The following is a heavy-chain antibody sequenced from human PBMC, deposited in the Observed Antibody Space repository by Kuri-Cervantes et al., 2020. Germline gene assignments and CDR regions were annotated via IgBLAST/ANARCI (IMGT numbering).Heavy chain of an antibody. V-gene: IGHV3-21*01. D-gene: IGHD3-22*01. CDR1: GFTFSSYS. CDR3: ARDGDDSSGYYPPLGYYGMDV. Sequence: GESLKISCAASGFTFSSYSMNWVRQAPGKGLEWVSSISSSSSYIYYADSVKGRFTISRDNAKNSLYLQMNSLRAEDTAVYYCARDGDDSSGYYPPLGYYGMDVWGQGTTVTVSS. J-gene: IGHJ6*02. CDR2: ISSSSSYI.